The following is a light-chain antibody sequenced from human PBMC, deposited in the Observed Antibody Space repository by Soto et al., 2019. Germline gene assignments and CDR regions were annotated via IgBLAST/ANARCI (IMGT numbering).Light chain of an antibody. CDR1: QIVSSN. V-gene: IGKV3-15*01. Sequence: TKWPTRQTIHPGERATPSCWLCQIVSSNSAWYQQKPGQSPRLRIYGASTRATGVPARFAGSGSGTQFTLTISSLQPADFAVYYCQQYHNWHPAWTFGQGTKVDIK. CDR3: QQYHNWHPAWT. J-gene: IGKJ1*01. CDR2: GAS.